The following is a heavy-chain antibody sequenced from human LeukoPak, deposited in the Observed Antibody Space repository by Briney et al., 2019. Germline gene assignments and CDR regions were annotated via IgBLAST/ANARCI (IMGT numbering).Heavy chain of an antibody. J-gene: IGHJ4*02. D-gene: IGHD3-22*01. Sequence: GGSLRLSCAASGFTFSSYSMNWVRQAPGKGLEWVSSISSSSSYIYYADSVKGRFTISRDNAKNSLYLQMNSLRAEDTAVYYCANYDSSGPTDYWGQGTLVTVSS. CDR2: ISSSSSYI. CDR3: ANYDSSGPTDY. CDR1: GFTFSSYS. V-gene: IGHV3-21*01.